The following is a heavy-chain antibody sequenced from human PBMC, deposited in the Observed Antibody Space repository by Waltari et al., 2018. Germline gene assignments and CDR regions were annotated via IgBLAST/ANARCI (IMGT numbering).Heavy chain of an antibody. CDR2: VYYTEST. CDR1: GDSITSSNYY. Sequence: QLQLQESGPRLVKPSETLSLTCSVSGDSITSSNYYWAWIRQPPGKGLEWIGGVYYTESTYFKASLKSRVTVSVDTSKNSVAVSLTSVTATDTAIYFCARTFMVRTIRSRGWFDPWGQGTLVTVSS. D-gene: IGHD3-10*01. CDR3: ARTFMVRTIRSRGWFDP. V-gene: IGHV4-39*02. J-gene: IGHJ5*02.